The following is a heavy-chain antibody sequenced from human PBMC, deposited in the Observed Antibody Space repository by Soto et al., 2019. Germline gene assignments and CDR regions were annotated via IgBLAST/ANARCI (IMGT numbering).Heavy chain of an antibody. V-gene: IGHV3-23*01. CDR1: GFNFDAYA. CDR3: ARDKYTNYVNYFDL. J-gene: IGHJ5*02. CDR2: VTATAESA. D-gene: IGHD3-16*01. Sequence: PGGSLRLYCTPFGFNFDAYAMSWVRQAPGKGLEWVSAVTATAESAYYTDSVRGRFIITRDNSDNMLYLQMSGLRAEDTALYYCARDKYTNYVNYFDLWGQGTLVTVSS.